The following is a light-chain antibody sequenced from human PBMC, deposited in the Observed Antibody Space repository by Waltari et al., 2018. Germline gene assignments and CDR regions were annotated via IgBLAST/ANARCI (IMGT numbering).Light chain of an antibody. CDR3: QQEYENPRT. J-gene: IGKJ2*01. CDR2: RVW. CDR1: LTNDNKMDS. V-gene: IGKV4-1*01. Sequence: LTNDNKMDSLACDQQKPVEPARRISYRVWSRHSGHPDRFSGSGSGTECTLTIISLQAGDVAVDYCQQEYENPRTFGQGTRLEFK.